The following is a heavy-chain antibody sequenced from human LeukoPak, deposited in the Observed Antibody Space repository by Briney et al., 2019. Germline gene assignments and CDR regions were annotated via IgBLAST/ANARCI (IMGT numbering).Heavy chain of an antibody. Sequence: GRSLRLSCVLSGFSFSGHWMHWVRQAPGKGLVAVSRITTAGTDPAYAGSVKGRFTISRANAKNTLYLEMNSLTAEDTALYYCTRSGFSNGYDYWGQGTLVTVSS. J-gene: IGHJ4*02. D-gene: IGHD2-8*01. V-gene: IGHV3-74*03. CDR3: TRSGFSNGYDY. CDR2: ITTAGTDP. CDR1: GFSFSGHW.